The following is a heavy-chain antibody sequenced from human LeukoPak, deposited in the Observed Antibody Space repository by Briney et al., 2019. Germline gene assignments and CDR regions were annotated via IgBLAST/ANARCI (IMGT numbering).Heavy chain of an antibody. CDR2: INHSGST. Sequence: SETLSLTCTVPGGSISGYYWSWIRQPPGKGLEWIGEINHSGSTNYNPSLKSRVTISVDTSKNQFSLKLSSVTAADTAVYYCAREGDYYDTSGTLDYWGQGTLVSVSS. D-gene: IGHD3-22*01. J-gene: IGHJ4*02. CDR3: AREGDYYDTSGTLDY. V-gene: IGHV4-34*01. CDR1: GGSISGYY.